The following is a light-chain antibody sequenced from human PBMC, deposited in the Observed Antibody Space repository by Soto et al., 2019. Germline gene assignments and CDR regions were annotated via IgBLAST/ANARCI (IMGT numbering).Light chain of an antibody. V-gene: IGLV1-51*01. Sequence: QSVLTQPPSVSAAPGQKVTISCSGSSSNIGNNYVSWYQQVPGTAPKLLIYDNNKRPSGIPDRFSGSKSGTSATLGITGLQTGDEADYYCGTWHSSLSAVVFCGGTQLTVL. J-gene: IGLJ2*01. CDR1: SSNIGNNY. CDR2: DNN. CDR3: GTWHSSLSAVV.